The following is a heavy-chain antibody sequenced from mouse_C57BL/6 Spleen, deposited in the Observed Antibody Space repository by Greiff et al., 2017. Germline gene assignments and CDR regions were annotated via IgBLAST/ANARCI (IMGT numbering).Heavy chain of an antibody. CDR3: GTRRRVDGYFGRDY. J-gene: IGHJ4*01. D-gene: IGHD2-3*01. Sequence: VQLQQSGAELMKPGASVKLSCKATGYTFTGYWIEWVKQRPGHGLEWIGEILPGSGSTNYNEKFKGKATFTADTSSNTAYMQLSSLTTEDSAVDYCGTRRRVDGYFGRDYWGKGTSVTVSS. CDR2: ILPGSGST. V-gene: IGHV1-9*01. CDR1: GYTFTGYW.